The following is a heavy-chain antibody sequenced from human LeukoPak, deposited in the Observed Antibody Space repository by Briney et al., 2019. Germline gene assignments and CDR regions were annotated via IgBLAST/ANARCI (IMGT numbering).Heavy chain of an antibody. D-gene: IGHD3-10*01. Sequence: SETLSLTCSVSSYSISSGYSWGWIRQPPGKGLEWIGSISHSGSTYYNPSLKSRVTISIDTSKNQFSLKLSSVTAADTAVYYCAGTNWYYGSGSYYAFDIWGQGTMVTVSS. CDR1: SYSISSGYS. J-gene: IGHJ3*02. V-gene: IGHV4-38-2*02. CDR3: AGTNWYYGSGSYYAFDI. CDR2: ISHSGST.